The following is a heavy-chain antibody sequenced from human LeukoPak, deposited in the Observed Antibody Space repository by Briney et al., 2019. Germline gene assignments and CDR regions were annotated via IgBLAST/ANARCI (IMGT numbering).Heavy chain of an antibody. Sequence: GGSLRLSCAASGFTFSAYSMNWVRQAPGKGLEWVSSISSSSSYIYYADSVKGRFTISRDNAKNSLYLQMNSLRAEDTAVYYCARDFHGGGGHGNGYMDVWGKGTTVTVSS. V-gene: IGHV3-21*01. CDR3: ARDFHGGGGHGNGYMDV. CDR1: GFTFSAYS. D-gene: IGHD4-23*01. J-gene: IGHJ6*03. CDR2: ISSSSSYI.